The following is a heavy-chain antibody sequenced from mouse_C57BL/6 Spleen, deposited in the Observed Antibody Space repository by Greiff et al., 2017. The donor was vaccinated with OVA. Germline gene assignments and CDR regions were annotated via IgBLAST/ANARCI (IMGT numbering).Heavy chain of an antibody. J-gene: IGHJ2*01. D-gene: IGHD1-1*01. CDR3: AIIYYYGSGYWDY. V-gene: IGHV1-47*01. Sequence: QVQLQQSGAELVKPGASVKMSCKASGYTFTTYPIEWMKQNHGKSLEWIGNFHPYNDDTKYNEKFKGKVTLTVEKSSSTVSLELCRLTSDDSAVYYSAIIYYYGSGYWDYWGQGTTLTVSS. CDR2: FHPYNDDT. CDR1: GYTFTTYP.